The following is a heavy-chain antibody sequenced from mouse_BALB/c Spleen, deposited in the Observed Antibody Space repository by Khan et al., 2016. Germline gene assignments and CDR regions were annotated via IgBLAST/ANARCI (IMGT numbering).Heavy chain of an antibody. J-gene: IGHJ2*01. CDR2: ILPGSGST. CDR1: GYTFSSYW. CDR3: ARTDRGGYFDY. Sequence: QVQLQQSGAELMKPGASVKISCKATGYTFSSYWIEWVKQRPGHGLEWIGEILPGSGSTNYNEKFRGKATLNADTSSNTAYMQLSSLTSEDSAVKYYARTDRGGYFDYWGQGTTLPDSS. V-gene: IGHV1-9*01.